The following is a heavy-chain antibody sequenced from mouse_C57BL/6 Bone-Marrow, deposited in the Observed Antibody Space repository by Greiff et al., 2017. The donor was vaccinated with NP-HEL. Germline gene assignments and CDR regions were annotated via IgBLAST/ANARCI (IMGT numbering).Heavy chain of an antibody. V-gene: IGHV1-19*01. CDR1: GYTFTDYY. J-gene: IGHJ2*01. Sequence: VQLQQSGPVLVKPGASVKMSCKASGYTFTDYYMNWVKQSHGKSLEWIGVINPYNGGTSYNQKFKGKATLTVYKSSSTAYMELNSLTSEDSAVYYCARERWLPPDWGQGTTLTVAS. D-gene: IGHD2-3*01. CDR3: ARERWLPPD. CDR2: INPYNGGT.